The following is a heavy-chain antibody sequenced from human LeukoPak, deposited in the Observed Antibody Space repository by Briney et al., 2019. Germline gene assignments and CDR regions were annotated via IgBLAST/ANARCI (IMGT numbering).Heavy chain of an antibody. CDR3: ARTYYDILTGYYSHFDY. CDR2: ISAYNSNT. D-gene: IGHD3-9*01. CDR1: GYTFTSYG. V-gene: IGHV1-18*01. Sequence: ASVKVSCKASGYTFTSYGISWVRQAPGQGLEWMGWISAYNSNTNYAQKLQGRVTMTTDTSTSTAYMELRSLRSDDTAVYYCARTYYDILTGYYSHFDYWGQGTLVTVSS. J-gene: IGHJ4*02.